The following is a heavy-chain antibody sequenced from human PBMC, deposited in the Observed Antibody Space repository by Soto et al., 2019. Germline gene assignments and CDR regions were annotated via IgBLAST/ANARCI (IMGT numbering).Heavy chain of an antibody. V-gene: IGHV2-5*01. D-gene: IGHD3-22*01. J-gene: IGHJ4*02. CDR1: GFSLSTSGVG. CDR2: IYWNDDK. Sequence: GSGPTLVNPTQTLTLTCTFSGFSLSTSGVGVGWIRQPPGKALEWLALIYWNDDKRYSPSLKSRLTITKDTSKNQVVLTMTNMDPVDTATYYCAHSRIDSMIVVVINTYHFDYWGQGTLVTVSS. CDR3: AHSRIDSMIVVVINTYHFDY.